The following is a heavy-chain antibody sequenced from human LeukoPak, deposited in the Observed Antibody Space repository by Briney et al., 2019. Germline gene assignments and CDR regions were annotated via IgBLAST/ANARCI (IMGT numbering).Heavy chain of an antibody. J-gene: IGHJ6*02. V-gene: IGHV3-30*18. CDR3: AKEWPWENYYYGMNV. Sequence: GGSLRLSCAASGXSFRNYGMHWVRQAPGKGLEWVAVISYAGSNIAYADSVKGRFTISRDNSKNTLYLQMNSLRPEDTAVYHCAKEWPWENYYYGMNVWGQGTTVTVSS. CDR1: GXSFRNYG. D-gene: IGHD1-26*01. CDR2: ISYAGSNI.